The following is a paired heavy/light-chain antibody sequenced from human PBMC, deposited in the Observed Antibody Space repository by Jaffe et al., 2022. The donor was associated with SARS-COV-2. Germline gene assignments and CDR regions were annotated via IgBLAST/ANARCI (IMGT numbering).Heavy chain of an antibody. D-gene: IGHD5-12*01. V-gene: IGHV5-51*01. CDR2: IYPGDSDT. CDR3: ARHGRYSGYDYGY. CDR1: GYTFSNYW. Sequence: EVQLVQSGAEVKKSGESLKISCKGSGYTFSNYWIGWVRQMPGKGLEWMGIIYPGDSDTRYSPSFQGQVTMSVDKSISTAYLQWSSLKASDTAMYYCARHGRYSGYDYGYWGQGTLVTVSS. J-gene: IGHJ4*02.
Light chain of an antibody. Sequence: DIVLTQSPGTLSLSPGERATLSCRASQSVNSNYLGWYQQKPGQAPRLLIYGASSRATGIPDRFSGSGSGTDFTLTISRLEPEDFAVYYCQQYGDSPYTFGQGTKLEIK. CDR1: QSVNSNY. V-gene: IGKV3-20*01. CDR2: GAS. CDR3: QQYGDSPYT. J-gene: IGKJ2*01.